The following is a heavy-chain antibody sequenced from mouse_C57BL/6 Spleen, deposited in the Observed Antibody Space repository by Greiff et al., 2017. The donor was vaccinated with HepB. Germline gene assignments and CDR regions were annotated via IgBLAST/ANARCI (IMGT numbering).Heavy chain of an antibody. CDR3: ARGSSGYPFAY. CDR1: GYSITSGYY. CDR2: ISYDGSN. V-gene: IGHV3-6*01. Sequence: VQLQQSGPGLVKPSQSLSLTCSVTGYSITSGYYWNWIRQFPGNKLEWMGYISYDGSNNYNPSLKNRISITRDTSKNQFFLKLNSVTTEDTATYYCARGSSGYPFAYWGQGTLVTVSA. D-gene: IGHD3-2*02. J-gene: IGHJ3*01.